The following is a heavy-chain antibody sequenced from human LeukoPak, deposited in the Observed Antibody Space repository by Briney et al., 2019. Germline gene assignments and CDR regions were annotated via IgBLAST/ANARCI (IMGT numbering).Heavy chain of an antibody. CDR1: GFTFRTYE. V-gene: IGHV3-48*03. D-gene: IGHD3-16*01. Sequence: PGGSLRLSCAASGFTFRTYEMTWVRQAPGKGLEWVSHISTSGSTINYADSVKGRFTISRDSAKNSLYLQMSSLRAEDTAIYYCARGGSYFVHWGQGTLVTVSS. CDR2: ISTSGSTI. J-gene: IGHJ4*02. CDR3: ARGGSYFVH.